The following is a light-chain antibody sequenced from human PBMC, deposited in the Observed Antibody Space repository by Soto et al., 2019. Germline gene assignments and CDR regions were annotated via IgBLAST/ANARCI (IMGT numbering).Light chain of an antibody. Sequence: EIVMTQSPATLSVSPGERATLSCRASQSVSSNLAWYQQKAGQSPRLLIYDASKRATGIPARFSGSGSGTDFTLTISGLEPDDFAVYYCQQRNNWWTFGQGTTGDIK. J-gene: IGKJ1*01. CDR3: QQRNNWWT. V-gene: IGKV3-11*01. CDR1: QSVSSN. CDR2: DAS.